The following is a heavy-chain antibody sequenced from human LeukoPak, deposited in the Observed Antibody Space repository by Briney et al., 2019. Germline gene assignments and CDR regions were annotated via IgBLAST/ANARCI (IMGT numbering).Heavy chain of an antibody. V-gene: IGHV4-34*01. CDR3: ARFDPGLGWAFDN. CDR1: GGSFSSYS. CDR2: INHSGRA. J-gene: IGHJ4*02. D-gene: IGHD3-16*01. Sequence: PSETLSPTCTVSGGSFSSYSWSWIRQPSGKGLEWIGEINHSGRANYSPSLQSRVTISIDTSKNQFSLILNSVTAADTSVYFCARFDPGLGWAFDNWGQGTLVTVSS.